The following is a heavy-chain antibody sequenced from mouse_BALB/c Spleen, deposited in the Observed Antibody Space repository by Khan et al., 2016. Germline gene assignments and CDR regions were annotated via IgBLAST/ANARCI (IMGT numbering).Heavy chain of an antibody. V-gene: IGHV1-80*01. Sequence: QVQLKQSGAELVRPGSSVKISCKASGFAFSSYWMNWVKQRPGQGLEWIGQIYPGDGDTNYNGKFKGKATLTADKSSSPAYMQLSSLTSEDSAVYFCARGTPFANWGQGTLVTVSA. CDR1: GFAFSSYW. CDR2: IYPGDGDT. CDR3: ARGTPFAN. J-gene: IGHJ3*01. D-gene: IGHD2-14*01.